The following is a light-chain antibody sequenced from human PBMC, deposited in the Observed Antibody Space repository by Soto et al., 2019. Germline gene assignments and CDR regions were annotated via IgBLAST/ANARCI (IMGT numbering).Light chain of an antibody. CDR3: QQYGSSPQT. CDR2: AAS. CDR1: HIVTSNY. Sequence: EIVLTQSPGTLSLSPGERATLSCRASHIVTSNYLAWYQQKPGQAPRLLIYAASGRASGIPDRFSGSGSGPDFILTISRLEPEDFAVYYCQQYGSSPQTFGQGTRVDIK. J-gene: IGKJ1*01. V-gene: IGKV3-20*01.